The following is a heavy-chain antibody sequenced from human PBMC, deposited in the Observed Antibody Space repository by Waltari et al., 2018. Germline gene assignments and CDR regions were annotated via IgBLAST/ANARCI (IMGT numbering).Heavy chain of an antibody. J-gene: IGHJ4*02. Sequence: ELHLLDSGGGLVQPGGSLTLPLPASGFPLASLALTLSGQVPGKGLEWVSAISGSGGSTYYADSVKGRFTISRDNSKNTLYLQINSLRAEDTAVYYCAKGGWLRVGATLWGQGTLVTVSS. CDR3: AKGGWLRVGATL. D-gene: IGHD1-26*01. CDR2: ISGSGGST. CDR1: GFPLASLA. V-gene: IGHV3-23*01.